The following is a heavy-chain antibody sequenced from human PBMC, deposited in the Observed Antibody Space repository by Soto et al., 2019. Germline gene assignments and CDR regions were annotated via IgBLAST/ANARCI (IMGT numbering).Heavy chain of an antibody. CDR3: ARGGYYDSSGSRNYHYYGMGV. D-gene: IGHD3-22*01. Sequence: ASVKVSCKASGYTFNSYGISWVRQAPGQGLEWLGCISPYNDDTKYAQRLQGIVTMSTDTSSRTAYMHLRSLRSDDTAVYFCARGGYYDSSGSRNYHYYGMGVWG. J-gene: IGHJ6*02. V-gene: IGHV1-18*01. CDR1: GYTFNSYG. CDR2: ISPYNDDT.